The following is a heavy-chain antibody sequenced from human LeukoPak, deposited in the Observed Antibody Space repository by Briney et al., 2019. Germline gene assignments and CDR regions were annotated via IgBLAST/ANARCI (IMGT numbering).Heavy chain of an antibody. J-gene: IGHJ2*01. CDR2: TYFRSKWYY. V-gene: IGHV6-1*01. CDR3: ARQHSGWLQLGYFDL. Sequence: SQTLSLTCAISGDSVSSDSAAWNWIRQSPSRGLEWLARTYFRSKWYYDYALAVKGRITINPDTSKNQFSLQLNSVTPEDTAVYYCARQHSGWLQLGYFDLWGRGTLVTVSS. D-gene: IGHD5-24*01. CDR1: GDSVSSDSAA.